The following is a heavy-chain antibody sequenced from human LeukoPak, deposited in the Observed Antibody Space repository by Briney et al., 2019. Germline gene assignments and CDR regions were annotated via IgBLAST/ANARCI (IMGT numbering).Heavy chain of an antibody. D-gene: IGHD5-18*01. Sequence: GASVKVSCKASGYTFTTYDTNWVRQATGQGLEWMGWMNPNSGNTGYAQRFQGRVTMTRDTSISTAYMELNSLTSEDTAVYYCAKNVRDTGTFGYWGQGTLVTVSS. CDR3: AKNVRDTGTFGY. V-gene: IGHV1-8*01. CDR2: MNPNSGNT. CDR1: GYTFTTYD. J-gene: IGHJ4*02.